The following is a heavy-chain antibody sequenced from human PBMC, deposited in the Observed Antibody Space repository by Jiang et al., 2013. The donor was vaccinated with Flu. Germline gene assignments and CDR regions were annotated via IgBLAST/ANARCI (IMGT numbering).Heavy chain of an antibody. CDR1: GFSLRSAAMG. Sequence: KPTQTLTLTCSVSGFSLRSAAMGVTWIRQPPGKALEWLGNIFSNDEKSYRTSLTSRLTISQDTSKSQVVLTLTNVDRVDTGTYYCARVRDLSGRYFDHWGQGILVTVSS. D-gene: IGHD1-26*01. V-gene: IGHV2-26*01. CDR3: ARVRDLSGRYFDH. CDR2: IFSNDEK. J-gene: IGHJ4*02.